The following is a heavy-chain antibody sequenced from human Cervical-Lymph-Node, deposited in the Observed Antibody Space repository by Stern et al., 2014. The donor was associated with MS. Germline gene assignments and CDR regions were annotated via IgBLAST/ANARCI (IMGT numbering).Heavy chain of an antibody. V-gene: IGHV3-33*01. CDR1: GFTFSSYG. J-gene: IGHJ4*02. D-gene: IGHD5-24*01. Sequence: VQLVESGGGVVQPGTSLRLSCAASGFTFSSYGMHWVRQAPGKGLEWVALAWYDGSTASYTNSVKGRFTISRDNSKNTLSLQMNSLTAEDTAVYYCARGHIPYASNYLFDYWGQGTLVTVSS. CDR3: ARGHIPYASNYLFDY. CDR2: AWYDGSTA.